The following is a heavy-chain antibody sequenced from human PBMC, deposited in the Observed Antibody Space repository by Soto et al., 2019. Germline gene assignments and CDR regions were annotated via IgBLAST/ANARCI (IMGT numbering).Heavy chain of an antibody. Sequence: PSETLSLTCAVNGGSFREYYWSWICQPPGKGLEWIGEINQSGTTHYNPSLKRRVNISIDTSKNQFSLNLTSVTAADTATYFCARDIITVIGGEIYYYFGMDVWGQGTTVTVSS. J-gene: IGHJ6*02. V-gene: IGHV4-34*01. CDR2: INQSGTT. CDR1: GGSFREYY. CDR3: ARDIITVIGGEIYYYFGMDV. D-gene: IGHD3-16*01.